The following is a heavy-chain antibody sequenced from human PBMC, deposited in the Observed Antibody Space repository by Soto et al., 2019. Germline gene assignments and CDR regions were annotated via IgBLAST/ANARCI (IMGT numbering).Heavy chain of an antibody. Sequence: SETLSLTCTVSGGSISSYYWSWIRQPPGKGLEWIGYIYYSGSTNYNPSLKSRVTISVDTSKNQFSLKLSSVTAADTAVYYCARGPIVVPADYYYYYGMDVWGQGTTVTVSS. CDR1: GGSISSYY. CDR3: ARGPIVVPADYYYYYGMDV. D-gene: IGHD2-15*01. J-gene: IGHJ6*02. CDR2: IYYSGST. V-gene: IGHV4-59*01.